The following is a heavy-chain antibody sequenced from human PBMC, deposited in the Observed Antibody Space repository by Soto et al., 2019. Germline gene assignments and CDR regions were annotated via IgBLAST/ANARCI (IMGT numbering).Heavy chain of an antibody. J-gene: IGHJ4*02. CDR3: AREAGSYHFDY. D-gene: IGHD1-26*01. CDR1: GFTFSSYG. Sequence: PGGFLRLSCAASGFTFSSYGMHWVRQAPGKGLEWVSVIWYDGSNEFYADSVKGRFTISRDNSKNTLYLQMNSLRAEDTAVYYCAREAGSYHFDYWGQGILVTVS. CDR2: IWYDGSNE. V-gene: IGHV3-33*01.